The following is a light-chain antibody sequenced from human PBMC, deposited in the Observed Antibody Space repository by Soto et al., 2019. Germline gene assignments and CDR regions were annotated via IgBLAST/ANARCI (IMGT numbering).Light chain of an antibody. CDR3: SSYTTINTVVL. CDR1: TSDIGAYNY. J-gene: IGLJ3*02. Sequence: QSALTQPASVSGSPGQSITFSCTGTTSDIGAYNYVSWYQHHPGKAPKLLIYDVPARPSGVSDRFSGSKSGTTASLTISGLQAEDEADYFCSSYTTINTVVLFGGGTKLTVL. CDR2: DVP. V-gene: IGLV2-14*03.